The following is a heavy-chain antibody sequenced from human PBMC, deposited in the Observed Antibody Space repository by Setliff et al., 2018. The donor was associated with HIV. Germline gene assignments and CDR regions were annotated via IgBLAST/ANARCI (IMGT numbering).Heavy chain of an antibody. CDR3: ARQTYYYDNSGHNWFDP. Sequence: SETLSLTCTVSGGSISSYYRSWIRQPPGKGLEWIGYINTSGTTNYNPSLKSRVTISVDTSKNQFSLKLSSVTAADTAVYFCARQTYYYDNSGHNWFDPWGQGTLVTVYS. CDR1: GGSISSYY. J-gene: IGHJ5*02. V-gene: IGHV4-4*09. CDR2: INTSGTT. D-gene: IGHD3-22*01.